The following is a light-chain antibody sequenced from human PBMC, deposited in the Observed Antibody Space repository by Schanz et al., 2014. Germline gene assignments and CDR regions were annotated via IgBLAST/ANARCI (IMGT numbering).Light chain of an antibody. V-gene: IGKV3-15*01. CDR3: QQYSYWPLT. CDR1: QSVGSN. CDR2: GAS. Sequence: EIVMTQSPATLSVSPGERATLSCRASQSVGSNLAWYQHKPGQAPRLLVYGASTKATGIPARFSGSGSGTEFTLTISSLQSEDFAVYYCQQYSYWPLTFGQGTKVEIK. J-gene: IGKJ1*01.